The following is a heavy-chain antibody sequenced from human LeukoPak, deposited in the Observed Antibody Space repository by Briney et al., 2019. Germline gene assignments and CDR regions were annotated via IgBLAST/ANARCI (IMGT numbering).Heavy chain of an antibody. J-gene: IGHJ4*02. CDR1: GGSISSYY. CDR2: IYYSGST. D-gene: IGHD3-10*01. V-gene: IGHV4-59*01. CDR3: ARVIYGSGRHPFDS. Sequence: SETLSLTCTVSGGSISSYYWTWIRQPPGKGLEWLGYIYYSGSTNYNPSLKNRVTISVDTSKNQFYLKLSSVTAADTAVYYCARVIYGSGRHPFDSWGQGTLVTVSS.